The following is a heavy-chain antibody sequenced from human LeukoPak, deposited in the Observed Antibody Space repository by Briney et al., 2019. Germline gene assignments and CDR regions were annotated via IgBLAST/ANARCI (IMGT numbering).Heavy chain of an antibody. CDR2: MNPNSGNT. CDR1: GDTFTGYD. CDR3: ARGPNWFDP. Sequence: ASVKVSCKASGDTFTGYDINWVRQATGQGLEWMGWMNPNSGNTGYAQKSDGRVTITRNTSISTAYMELSSLRSEDTAVYYCARGPNWFDPWGQGTLVTVSS. V-gene: IGHV1-8*03. J-gene: IGHJ5*02.